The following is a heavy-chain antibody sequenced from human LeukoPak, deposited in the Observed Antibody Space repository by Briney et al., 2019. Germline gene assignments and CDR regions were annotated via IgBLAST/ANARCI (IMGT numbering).Heavy chain of an antibody. CDR2: ISSSSTYI. Sequence: GGSLRLSCAASGFTFSSYSMNWVRQAPGKGLEWVSSISSSSTYIYYADSVKGRFTISRDNAKNSLYLQMNSLGAEDTAVYYCARGPSGYHNTGGQGTLVTVSS. J-gene: IGHJ4*02. V-gene: IGHV3-21*01. CDR1: GFTFSSYS. CDR3: ARGPSGYHNT. D-gene: IGHD5-12*01.